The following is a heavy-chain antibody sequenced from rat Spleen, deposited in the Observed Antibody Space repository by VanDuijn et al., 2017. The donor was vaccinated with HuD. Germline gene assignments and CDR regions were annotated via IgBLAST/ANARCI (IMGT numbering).Heavy chain of an antibody. J-gene: IGHJ4*01. CDR2: ISSDGGRN. CDR3: TRGYVMDA. V-gene: IGHV5-29*01. CDR1: GFAFSDFF. Sequence: EVQLVESDGGLVQPGGSLKLSCAASGFAFSDFFMAWVRQAPAKGLEWVATISSDGGRNFYRDSVKGRFTIYRDNAKYTQYLQMDSMRSEDTDTDYCTRGYVMDAWGQGASVTVSS.